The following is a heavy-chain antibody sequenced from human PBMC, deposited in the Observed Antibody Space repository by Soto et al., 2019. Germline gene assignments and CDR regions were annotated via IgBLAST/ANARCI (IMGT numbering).Heavy chain of an antibody. CDR2: ISTTSTYI. V-gene: IGHV3-21*01. CDR1: GFTFSSYS. CDR3: AWPGGFDL. D-gene: IGHD3-10*01. Sequence: PGGSLRLSCAASGFTFSSYSMNWVRQAPGKGLEWVSSISTTSTYIYYADSVKGRFTISRDNAKNSLYLQMNSLRAEDTAVYYCAWPGGFDLWGQGTLVTVSS. J-gene: IGHJ5*02.